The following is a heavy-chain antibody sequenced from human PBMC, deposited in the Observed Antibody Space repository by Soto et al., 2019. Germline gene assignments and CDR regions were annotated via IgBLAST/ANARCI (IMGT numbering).Heavy chain of an antibody. CDR2: ISGSGGST. CDR3: AKDSEILPYGSGSYYDY. D-gene: IGHD3-10*01. Sequence: GGSLRLSCAASGFTFSSYAMSWVRQAPGKGLEWVSAISGSGGSTYYADSVKGRFTISRDNSKNTLYLQMNSLRAEDTAVYYCAKDSEILPYGSGSYYDYWGQGTLVTVSS. V-gene: IGHV3-23*01. J-gene: IGHJ4*02. CDR1: GFTFSSYA.